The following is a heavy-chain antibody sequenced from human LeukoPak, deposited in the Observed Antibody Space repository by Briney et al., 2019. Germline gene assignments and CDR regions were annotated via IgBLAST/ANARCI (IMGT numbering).Heavy chain of an antibody. V-gene: IGHV3-33*01. CDR3: AREDDTAAFDI. CDR2: IWYGGSNK. CDR1: GXTFSSYG. D-gene: IGHD3-9*01. J-gene: IGHJ3*02. Sequence: GGSLRLSCAASGXTFSSYGMHWVRQAPGKGLEWVAVIWYGGSNKYYADSVKGRFTISRDNSKNTLYLQMNSLRAEDTAVYYCAREDDTAAFDIWGQGTMVTVSS.